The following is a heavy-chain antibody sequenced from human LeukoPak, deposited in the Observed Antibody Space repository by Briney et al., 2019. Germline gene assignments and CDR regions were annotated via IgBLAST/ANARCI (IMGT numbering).Heavy chain of an antibody. CDR3: ARDGGLMATPIRY. J-gene: IGHJ4*02. D-gene: IGHD5-12*01. CDR2: INDGGST. CDR1: GGSFTKHQ. Sequence: SETLSLTCAVYGGSFTKHQWSWLRQPPGKGLEWIGAINDGGSTNYNPSLKSRVTISVDTSKNQFSLKLSSVTAADTAVYYCARDGGLMATPIRYWGQGTLVTVSS. V-gene: IGHV4-34*01.